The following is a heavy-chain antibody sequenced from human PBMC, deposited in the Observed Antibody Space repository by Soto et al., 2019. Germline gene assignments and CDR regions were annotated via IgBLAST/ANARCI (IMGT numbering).Heavy chain of an antibody. CDR2: ISIRGGEE. J-gene: IGHJ4*02. CDR1: GFTFSSYA. CDR3: ARGNIVARQHLDH. V-gene: IGHV3-30*03. Sequence: QVQLVESGGGVVQPGKSLRLSCAASGFTFSSYAMHWARQAPGKGLEWVTVISIRGGEEYYAESVRGRFTISRDDSKNKLDLQMDSLRVEDTAVYYRARGNIVARQHLDHWGQGTLGTVSS. D-gene: IGHD2-15*01.